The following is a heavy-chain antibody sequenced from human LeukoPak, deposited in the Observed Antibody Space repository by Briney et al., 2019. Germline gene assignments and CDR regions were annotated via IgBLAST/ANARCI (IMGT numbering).Heavy chain of an antibody. J-gene: IGHJ5*02. CDR2: INHSGST. CDR3: ARGHIVVVTAMDNWFDP. D-gene: IGHD2-21*02. Sequence: SETVSLTCAVYGGSFSGYYWSWIRQPPGKGLEWIGEINHSGSTNYNPSLKSRVTISVDTSKNQFSLKLSSVTAADTAVYYCARGHIVVVTAMDNWFDPWGQGTLVTVSS. CDR1: GGSFSGYY. V-gene: IGHV4-34*01.